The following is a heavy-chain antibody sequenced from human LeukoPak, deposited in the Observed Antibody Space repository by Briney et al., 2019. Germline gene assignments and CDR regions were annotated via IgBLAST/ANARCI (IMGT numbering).Heavy chain of an antibody. Sequence: GGSLRLSCVASGFTFSTFAMNWVRQAPGKGLEWVAVISYDGSNKYYADSVKGRFTISGDNSKNTLYLQMNSLRAEDTAVYYCARDVLRGGQGTLVTVSS. J-gene: IGHJ4*02. CDR2: ISYDGSNK. D-gene: IGHD3-10*02. V-gene: IGHV3-30-3*01. CDR1: GFTFSTFA. CDR3: ARDVLR.